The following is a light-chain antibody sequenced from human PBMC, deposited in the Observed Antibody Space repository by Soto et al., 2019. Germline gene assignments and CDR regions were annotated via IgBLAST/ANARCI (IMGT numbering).Light chain of an antibody. J-gene: IGLJ1*01. CDR2: DVS. CDR3: CSYTSSSTLGV. Sequence: QSVLTQPASVSGSPGQSITISCTGTSSDFGAYNYVSWYQHHPGKAPKLMIYDVSNRPSRVSDRFSGSKSGNTASLTISGLQAEDEADYYCCSYTSSSTLGVFGTGTKVTVL. V-gene: IGLV2-14*03. CDR1: SSDFGAYNY.